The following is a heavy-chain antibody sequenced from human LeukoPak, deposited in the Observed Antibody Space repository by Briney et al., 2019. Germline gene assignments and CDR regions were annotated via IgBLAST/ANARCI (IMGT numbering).Heavy chain of an antibody. CDR3: TTAAGIAARHFDY. Sequence: SGGSLRLSCAASGFTFSSYAMSWVRQAPGKGLEWVSAISGSGGGTYYADSVKGRFTISRDNSKNTLYLQMNSLKTEDTAVYYCTTAAGIAARHFDYWGQGTLVTVSS. CDR2: ISGSGGGT. V-gene: IGHV3-23*01. CDR1: GFTFSSYA. J-gene: IGHJ4*02. D-gene: IGHD6-6*01.